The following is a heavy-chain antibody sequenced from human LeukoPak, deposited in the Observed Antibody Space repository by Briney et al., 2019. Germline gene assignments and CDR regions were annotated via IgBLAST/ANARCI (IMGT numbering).Heavy chain of an antibody. D-gene: IGHD3-22*01. V-gene: IGHV1-18*01. J-gene: IGHJ3*02. Sequence: EASVKVSCKASGYTFTSYGISWVRPAPGQGLEWMGWISAYNGNTNYAQKLQGRVTMTTDTSTSTAYMELRSLRSDDTAVYYCARVPWMDSSGEEGAFDIWGQGTMVTVSS. CDR1: GYTFTSYG. CDR2: ISAYNGNT. CDR3: ARVPWMDSSGEEGAFDI.